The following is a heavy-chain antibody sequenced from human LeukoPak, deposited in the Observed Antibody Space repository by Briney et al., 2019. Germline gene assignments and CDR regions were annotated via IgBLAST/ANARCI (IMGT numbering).Heavy chain of an antibody. CDR2: ISWDGGST. CDR1: GFTFDDYT. V-gene: IGHV3-43*01. J-gene: IGHJ6*02. D-gene: IGHD1-14*01. CDR3: AKDKGERQKPTYYYYYGMDV. Sequence: GGSLRLSCAASGFTFDDYTMHWVRQAPGKGLEWVSLISWDGGSTYYADSVKGRFTISRDNSKNSLYLQMNSLRTEDTALYYCAKDKGERQKPTYYYYYGMDVWGQGTTVTVSS.